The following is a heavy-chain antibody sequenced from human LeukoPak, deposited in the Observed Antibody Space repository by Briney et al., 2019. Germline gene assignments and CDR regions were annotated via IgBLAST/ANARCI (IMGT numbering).Heavy chain of an antibody. D-gene: IGHD5-18*01. V-gene: IGHV4-34*01. CDR3: ARGLSPRGYSYGYSPMYYFDY. CDR2: INHRGST. Sequence: SETLSLTCAVYGGSSSGYYWSWIRHPPGKGLEWIGEINHRGSTNYNPFLKSRVTISVDTSKNQFSLKLSSVTAADTAVYYCARGLSPRGYSYGYSPMYYFDYWGQGTLVTVSS. CDR1: GGSSSGYY. J-gene: IGHJ4*02.